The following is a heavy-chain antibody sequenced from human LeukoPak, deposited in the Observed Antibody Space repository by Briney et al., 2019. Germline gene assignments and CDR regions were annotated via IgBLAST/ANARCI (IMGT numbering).Heavy chain of an antibody. D-gene: IGHD5-24*01. CDR1: GGSISSSSYY. CDR3: ARGWFQERWLLSTPDYYYYMDV. Sequence: PSETLSLTCTVSGGSISSSSYYWSWIRQPPGKGLEWIGEINHSGSTNYNPSLKSRVTISVDTSKNQFSLKLSSVTAADTAVYYCARGWFQERWLLSTPDYYYYMDVWGKGTTVTVSS. J-gene: IGHJ6*03. V-gene: IGHV4-39*07. CDR2: INHSGST.